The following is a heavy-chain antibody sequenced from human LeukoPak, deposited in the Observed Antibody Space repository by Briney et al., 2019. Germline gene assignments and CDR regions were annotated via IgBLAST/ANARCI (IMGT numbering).Heavy chain of an antibody. CDR1: GGTXSSYA. D-gene: IGHD3-22*01. J-gene: IGHJ4*02. V-gene: IGHV1-69*01. CDR2: IIPIFGTA. Sequence: SVKVSCKASGGTXSSYAISWVRQAPGQGLELMGGIIPIFGTANYAQKFQGRVTITADESTSTAYMELSSLRSEDTAVYYCMYYDSSGSSFIDYWGQGTLVTVSS. CDR3: MYYDSSGSSFIDY.